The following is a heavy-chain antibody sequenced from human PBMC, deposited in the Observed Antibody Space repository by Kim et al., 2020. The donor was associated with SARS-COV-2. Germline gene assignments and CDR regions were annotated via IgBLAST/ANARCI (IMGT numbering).Heavy chain of an antibody. J-gene: IGHJ6*02. CDR3: ARARYGDYYYGMDV. CDR2: ISSSSSYI. CDR1: GFTFSSYS. V-gene: IGHV3-21*04. Sequence: GGSLRLSCAASGFTFSSYSMNWVRQAPGKGLEWVSFISSSSSYIYYADSVKGRFTISRDNAKNSLYLQMNSLRAEDTAVYYCARARYGDYYYGMDVWGQGTTVTVSS. D-gene: IGHD4-17*01.